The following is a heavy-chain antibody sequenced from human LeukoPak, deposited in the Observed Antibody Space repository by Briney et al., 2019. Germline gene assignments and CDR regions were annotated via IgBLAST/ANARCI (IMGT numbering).Heavy chain of an antibody. J-gene: IGHJ4*02. CDR3: ASLERWLQF. CDR1: GFTVSRNY. CDR2: IYRDGKT. V-gene: IGHV3-53*01. D-gene: IGHD5-24*01. Sequence: GGSLRLSCAASGFTVSRNYMSWVRQAPGKGLEWVSVIYRDGKTYYADSVKGRFTISRDDSKNTLYLQMNSLRAEDTAMYYCASLERWLQFWGQGTLVTVSS.